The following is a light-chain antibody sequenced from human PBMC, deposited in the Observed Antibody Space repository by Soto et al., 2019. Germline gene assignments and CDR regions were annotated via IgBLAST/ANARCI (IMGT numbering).Light chain of an antibody. CDR1: SSDVGGYKF. Sequence: QPVLTQPASVSGSPGQSITISCTGTSSDVGGYKFVSWFQQHPGKAPKLMIYEVTSRPSGVSHRFSGSKSGTTASLTISGLQAEDEADYYCCSYTSNNTLVFGGGTKLTVL. V-gene: IGLV2-14*01. J-gene: IGLJ1*01. CDR2: EVT. CDR3: CSYTSNNTLV.